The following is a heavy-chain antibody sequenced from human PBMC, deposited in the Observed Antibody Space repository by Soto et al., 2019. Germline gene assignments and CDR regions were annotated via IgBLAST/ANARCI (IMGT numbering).Heavy chain of an antibody. CDR2: IIPIFAIA. D-gene: IGHD2-15*01. CDR1: GGSLSSYT. Sequence: QGQLVQSGAEVRKPGSSVQVSCKASGGSLSSYTLSWVRQAPGHGLEWMGRIIPIFAIANYAQKFQGRVTMTADKSTNTAYMELSSRRSEDTAVYYCAKEPDCSGDSCYALNYLDYGGQGTLGTVSS. CDR3: AKEPDCSGDSCYALNYLDY. J-gene: IGHJ4*02. V-gene: IGHV1-69*08.